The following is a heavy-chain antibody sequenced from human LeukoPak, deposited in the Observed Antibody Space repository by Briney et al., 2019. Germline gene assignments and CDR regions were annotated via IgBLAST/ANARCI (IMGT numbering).Heavy chain of an antibody. CDR3: AKDLSPEYYYYDSSGYRLGAFDI. V-gene: IGHV3-23*01. CDR2: ISGGGDST. CDR1: GFTFSDYA. J-gene: IGHJ3*02. Sequence: GGSLRLSCAASGFTFSDYAMSWVRQPPGKGLEWVSAISGGGDSTYYADSVKGRFTISRDNSKHTLYLQMNSLRAEDTAVYHCAKDLSPEYYYYDSSGYRLGAFDIWAKGQWSPSPQ. D-gene: IGHD3-22*01.